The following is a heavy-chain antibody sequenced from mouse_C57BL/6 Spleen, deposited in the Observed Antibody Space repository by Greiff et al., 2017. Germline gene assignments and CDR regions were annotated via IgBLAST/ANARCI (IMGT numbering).Heavy chain of an antibody. J-gene: IGHJ2*01. CDR3: ARDEDYFGY. V-gene: IGHV1-81*01. CDR1: GYTFTSYG. CDR2: IYPRSGNT. Sequence: QVQLQQSGAELARPGASVKLSCKASGYTFTSYGISWVKQRTGQGLEWIGEIYPRSGNTYYNEKFKGKATLTADKSSSTAYMELRSLTSEDSAVYFCARDEDYFGYWGQGTTLTVSS.